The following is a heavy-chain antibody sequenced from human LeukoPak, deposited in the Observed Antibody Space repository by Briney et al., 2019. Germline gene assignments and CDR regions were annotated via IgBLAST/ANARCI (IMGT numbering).Heavy chain of an antibody. CDR1: GYTFSSYD. V-gene: IGHV1-8*02. D-gene: IGHD3-22*01. CDR3: ARTNSKYYYDSSGYTRASDYYMDV. CDR2: MNPNSGDR. J-gene: IGHJ6*03. Sequence: GASVKVSCKASGYTFSSYDINWVRQATGQGLEWMGWMNPNSGDRGYAQKFQGRVTMTRDTSISTAYMELSRLRSDDTAVYYCARTNSKYYYDSSGYTRASDYYMDVWGKGTTVTVSS.